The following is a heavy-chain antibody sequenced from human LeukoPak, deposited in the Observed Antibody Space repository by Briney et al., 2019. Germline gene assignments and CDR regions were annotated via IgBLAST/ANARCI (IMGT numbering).Heavy chain of an antibody. CDR3: ARDKSESRGWDFDY. V-gene: IGHV3-7*01. D-gene: IGHD3-22*01. CDR1: GFTLSSYG. J-gene: IGHJ4*02. Sequence: GGSLRLSCAASGFTLSSYGMNWVRQAPGRGLEWVATIKQDGSEKYYVESVRGRFTISRDNAEHSVYLQMNSLRAEDTAVYYCARDKSESRGWDFDYWGQGSLVTVSS. CDR2: IKQDGSEK.